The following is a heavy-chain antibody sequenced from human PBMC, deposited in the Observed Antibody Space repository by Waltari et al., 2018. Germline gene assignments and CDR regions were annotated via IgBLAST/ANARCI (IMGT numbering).Heavy chain of an antibody. V-gene: IGHV3-7*01. Sequence: EVQLVESGGGLVQPGGSLRLSWAASGFTFSSFGLSWVRQAPGKGLEWVANIKQDGSEKYYVDSVKGRFTISRDNAKNSLYLQMNSLRAEDTAVYYCARDNYGDLDYWGQGTLVTVSS. D-gene: IGHD4-17*01. CDR3: ARDNYGDLDY. J-gene: IGHJ4*02. CDR2: IKQDGSEK. CDR1: GFTFSSFG.